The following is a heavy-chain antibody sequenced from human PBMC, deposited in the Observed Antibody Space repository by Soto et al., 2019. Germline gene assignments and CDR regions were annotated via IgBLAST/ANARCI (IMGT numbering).Heavy chain of an antibody. V-gene: IGHV4-39*01. Sequence: QLQLQESGPRLVKPSETLSLTCSVSDDSISTSNYYWAWVRQPPEMGPEWIGSVDYAGRAYYNPSLKSRVTISAVTSENHFSLHLSSMTAADTSMYYCAKHSHHGRFSWGQGTLVTVSS. D-gene: IGHD1-26*01. CDR1: DDSISTSNYY. CDR3: AKHSHHGRFS. CDR2: VDYAGRA. J-gene: IGHJ5*02.